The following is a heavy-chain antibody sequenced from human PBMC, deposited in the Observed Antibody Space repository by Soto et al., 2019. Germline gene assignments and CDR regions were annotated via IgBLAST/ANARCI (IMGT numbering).Heavy chain of an antibody. D-gene: IGHD3-16*02. CDR3: ARARGYHYVWGSYRSPRFDY. V-gene: IGHV4-34*01. CDR1: GEPLSNYF. CDR2: INHRGST. Sequence: SETLSLTCAVYGEPLSNYFWSWIRQPPGKGLEWIGEINHRGSTSNNPSLKSRVTISIDTSKNQFSLKLSFVTAADTAVYYWARARGYHYVWGSYRSPRFDYWGQGTPVTVS. J-gene: IGHJ4*02.